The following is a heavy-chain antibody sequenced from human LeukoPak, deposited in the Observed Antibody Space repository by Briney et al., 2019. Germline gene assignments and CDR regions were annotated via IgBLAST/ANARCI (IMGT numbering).Heavy chain of an antibody. CDR2: VYHSGST. D-gene: IGHD5-18*01. V-gene: IGHV4-59*01. CDR1: GGSISSYY. J-gene: IGHJ4*02. CDR3: ARGGGYSYGHLDY. Sequence: SETLSLTCIVSGGSISSYYWSWIRQPPGKGLEGIGYVYHSGSTNYNPSLTSRVTISVDTSKNQFSLKLSSVTAADAAVYYCARGGGYSYGHLDYWGQGTLVTVSS.